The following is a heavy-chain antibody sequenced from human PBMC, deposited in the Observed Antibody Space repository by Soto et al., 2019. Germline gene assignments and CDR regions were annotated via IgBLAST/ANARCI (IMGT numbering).Heavy chain of an antibody. CDR1: GGSIISGGYY. Sequence: TLSLTCTVSGGSIISGGYYWSLIRQHPGKGLEWIGYIYYSGSTYYNPSLKSRVTISVDTSKNQFSLKLSSVTAADTAVYYCASSIAARDSSPKRAKRGAAGYYYGMDAWGQGTTVTVSS. CDR3: ASSIAARDSSPKRAKRGAAGYYYGMDA. CDR2: IYYSGST. V-gene: IGHV4-31*03. D-gene: IGHD6-6*01. J-gene: IGHJ6*01.